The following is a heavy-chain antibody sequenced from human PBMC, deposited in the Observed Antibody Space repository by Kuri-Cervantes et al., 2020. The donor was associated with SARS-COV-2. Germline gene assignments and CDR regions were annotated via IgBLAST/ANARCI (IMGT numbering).Heavy chain of an antibody. Sequence: ASVKVSCKASGYTFTSYDINWVRQATGQGLEWMGWMNPNSGNTGYAQKFQGRVTITRNTSISTAYMELSSLRSEDTAVYYCADLHWSGYYPACDYWGQGTLVTVSS. D-gene: IGHD3-3*01. J-gene: IGHJ4*02. V-gene: IGHV1-8*03. CDR3: ADLHWSGYYPACDY. CDR2: MNPNSGNT. CDR1: GYTFTSYD.